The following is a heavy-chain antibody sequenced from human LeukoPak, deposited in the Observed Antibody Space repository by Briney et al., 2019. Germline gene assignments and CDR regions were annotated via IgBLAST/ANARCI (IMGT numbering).Heavy chain of an antibody. CDR3: ARSGSYLRYYFDY. CDR1: GYTFTSYA. D-gene: IGHD1-26*01. J-gene: IGHJ4*02. Sequence: ASVKVSCKASGYTFTSYAMHWVRQAPGQRLEWMGWINAGNGNTKYSQKFQGRVTITRDTSASTAYMELSSLRSEDTAVYYCARSGSYLRYYFDYWGQGTLVTVSS. V-gene: IGHV1-3*01. CDR2: INAGNGNT.